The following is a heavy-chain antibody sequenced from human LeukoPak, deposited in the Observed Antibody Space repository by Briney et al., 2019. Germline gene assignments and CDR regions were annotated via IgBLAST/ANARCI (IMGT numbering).Heavy chain of an antibody. V-gene: IGHV3-15*07. Sequence: GGSLRLSCAASGFTFSNAYMNWVRQAPGRGLEWVGRIKPKTDGETTEYAAPVKGRFSISRDDSKNMLYLQMNSLKTEDTAVYYCITPLPYSAQGGQGTLVTVSS. CDR2: IKPKTDGETT. CDR1: GFTFSNAY. CDR3: ITPLPYSAQ. J-gene: IGHJ4*02. D-gene: IGHD2-21*01.